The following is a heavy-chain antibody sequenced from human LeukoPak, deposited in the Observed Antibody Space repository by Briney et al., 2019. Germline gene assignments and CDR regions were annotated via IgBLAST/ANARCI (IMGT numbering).Heavy chain of an antibody. V-gene: IGHV3-21*01. J-gene: IGHJ4*02. CDR3: ARGTYYYEF. Sequence: PGGSLRLSCTVSGFTFSGYTMHWVRQAPGKGLEWVSSISSSGLYIYFADSLKGRFTISRDNAKNSLYLQMNSLRAEDTAVYYCARGTYYYEFWGQGTLVTVSS. CDR2: ISSSGLYI. D-gene: IGHD3-10*01. CDR1: GFTFSGYT.